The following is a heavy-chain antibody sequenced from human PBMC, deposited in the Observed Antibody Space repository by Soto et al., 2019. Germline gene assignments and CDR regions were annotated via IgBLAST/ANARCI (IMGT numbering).Heavy chain of an antibody. V-gene: IGHV4-30-4*01. CDR1: GGSISSGDYY. Sequence: SETLSLTCTVSGGSISSGDYYWSWIRQPPGKGLEWIGYIYYSGSTYYNPSLKSRVTISVDTSKNQFSLKLSSVTAADTAVYYCARYTLGYCSSTSCYSPFDYWGQGTLVTV. CDR3: ARYTLGYCSSTSCYSPFDY. D-gene: IGHD2-2*02. CDR2: IYYSGST. J-gene: IGHJ4*02.